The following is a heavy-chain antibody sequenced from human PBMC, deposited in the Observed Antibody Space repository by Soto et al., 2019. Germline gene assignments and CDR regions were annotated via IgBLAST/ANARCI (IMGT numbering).Heavy chain of an antibody. D-gene: IGHD1-26*01. J-gene: IGHJ4*02. CDR1: GGSVSSGSYY. V-gene: IGHV4-61*01. CDR3: ARIKGSYGDY. CDR2: IYYSGST. Sequence: QVQLQESGPGLVKPSETLSLTCTVSGGSVSSGSYYWSWIRQPPGKGLEWIGYIYYSGSTNYNPSLKSRVTISVDTSENQFSLKLSSVTAADTAVYYCARIKGSYGDYWGQGTLVTVSS.